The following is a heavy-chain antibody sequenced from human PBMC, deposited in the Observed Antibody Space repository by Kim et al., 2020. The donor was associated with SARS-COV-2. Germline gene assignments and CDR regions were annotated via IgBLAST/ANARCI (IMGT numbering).Heavy chain of an antibody. CDR3: AATYGSGSYYNAGDY. V-gene: IGHV4-4*07. D-gene: IGHD3-10*01. Sequence: SETLSLTCTVSGGSISSYYWSWIRQPAGKGLEWIGRIYTSGSTNYNPSLKSRVTMSVDTSKNQFSLKLSSVTAADTAVYYCAATYGSGSYYNAGDYWGQGTLVTVSS. CDR1: GGSISSYY. J-gene: IGHJ4*02. CDR2: IYTSGST.